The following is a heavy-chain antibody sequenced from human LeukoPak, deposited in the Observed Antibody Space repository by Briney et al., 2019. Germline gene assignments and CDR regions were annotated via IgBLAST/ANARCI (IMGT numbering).Heavy chain of an antibody. CDR3: ARNGYYYDSSGYPLLIDY. D-gene: IGHD3-22*01. CDR2: IYPGDSDT. V-gene: IGHV5-51*01. Sequence: GESLKISCKGSGYSFTSYWIGWVRQMPGKGLEWMGIIYPGDSDTRYSPSFQGQVTISADKSISTAYLQWSSLKASDTAMYYCARNGYYYDSSGYPLLIDYWGQGTLVTVSS. J-gene: IGHJ4*02. CDR1: GYSFTSYW.